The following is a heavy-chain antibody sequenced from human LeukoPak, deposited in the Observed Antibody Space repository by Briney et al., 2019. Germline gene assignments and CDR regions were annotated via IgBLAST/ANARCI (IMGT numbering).Heavy chain of an antibody. CDR2: ISDSGGRT. D-gene: IGHD3-22*01. CDR1: GITLSNYG. CDR3: AKRGVVIRVILVGFHKEAYYFDS. V-gene: IGHV3-23*01. Sequence: GGSLRLSCAVSGITLSNYGTSWVRQAPGKGLEWVAGISDSGGRTNYADSVKGRFTISRDNPKNTLYLQMNSLRAEDTAVYFCAKRGVVIRVILVGFHKEAYYFDSWGQGALVTVSS. J-gene: IGHJ4*02.